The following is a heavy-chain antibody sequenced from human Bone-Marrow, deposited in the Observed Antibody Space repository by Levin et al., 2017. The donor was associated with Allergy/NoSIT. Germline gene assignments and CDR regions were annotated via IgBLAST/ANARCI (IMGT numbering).Heavy chain of an antibody. CDR3: GRDGPGGGH. CDR1: GVTVFNNY. D-gene: IGHD3-10*01. V-gene: IGHV3-66*01. Sequence: GESLKISCTASGVTVFNNYFMWVRQAPGKGLEWVSHIYSGGDTNYADSVKGRFSVSRDNSKNTVYLQMNSLRADDTAVYYCGRDGPGGGHWGPGTQVTVSS. J-gene: IGHJ4*02. CDR2: IYSGGDT.